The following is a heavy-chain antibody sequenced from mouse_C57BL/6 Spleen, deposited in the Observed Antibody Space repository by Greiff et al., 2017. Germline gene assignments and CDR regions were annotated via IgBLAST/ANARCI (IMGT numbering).Heavy chain of an antibody. D-gene: IGHD1-1*01. V-gene: IGHV14-4*01. Sequence: EVQLQESGAELVRPGASVKLSCTASGFNIKDDYMHWVKQRPEQGLEWIGWIDPENGDTEYASKFQGKATITADTSSNTAYLQLSSLTSEDTAVYYCTSITTVVATRYFDVWGTGTTVTVSS. J-gene: IGHJ1*03. CDR2: IDPENGDT. CDR1: GFNIKDDY. CDR3: TSITTVVATRYFDV.